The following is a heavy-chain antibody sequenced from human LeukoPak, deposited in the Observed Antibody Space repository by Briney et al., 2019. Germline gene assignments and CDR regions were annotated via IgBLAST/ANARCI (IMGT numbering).Heavy chain of an antibody. V-gene: IGHV1-69*13. J-gene: IGHJ4*02. CDR1: GGTFSSYA. Sequence: ASVKVSCKASGGTFSSYAISWVRQAPGQGLEWMGGIIPIFGTANYAQKFQGRVTITADESTSTAYMELSSLRSEDTAVYYCARGYSGYGLFDYWGQGTLVTVSS. CDR2: IIPIFGTA. D-gene: IGHD5-12*01. CDR3: ARGYSGYGLFDY.